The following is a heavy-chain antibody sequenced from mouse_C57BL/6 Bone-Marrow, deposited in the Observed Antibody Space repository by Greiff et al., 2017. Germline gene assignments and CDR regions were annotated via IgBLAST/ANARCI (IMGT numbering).Heavy chain of an antibody. J-gene: IGHJ4*01. CDR1: GYTFTGYW. CDR3: ARLWLLRGYAMDY. V-gene: IGHV1-50*01. Sequence: VQLQQPGAELVKPGASVKLSCKASGYTFTGYWMQWVKQRPGQGLEWIGEIDPSDSYTNYNQKFKGKATLTVDTSSSTAYMQLSSLTSEDSAVYYCARLWLLRGYAMDYWGQGTSVTVSS. D-gene: IGHD2-3*01. CDR2: IDPSDSYT.